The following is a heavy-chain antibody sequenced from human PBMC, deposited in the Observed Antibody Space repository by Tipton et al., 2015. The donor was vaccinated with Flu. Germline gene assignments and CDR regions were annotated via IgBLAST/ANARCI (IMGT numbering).Heavy chain of an antibody. CDR1: GFTFSSYS. V-gene: IGHV3-21*04. CDR2: ISSSSSYI. D-gene: IGHD3-10*01. CDR3: ARVRAGMHGGKNWFDP. Sequence: GSLRLSCAASGFTFSSYSMNWVRQAPGKGLEWVSSISSSSSYIYYADSVKGRFTISRDNAKNSLYLQMNSLRAEDTAVYYCARVRAGMHGGKNWFDPWGQGTLVTVSS. J-gene: IGHJ5*02.